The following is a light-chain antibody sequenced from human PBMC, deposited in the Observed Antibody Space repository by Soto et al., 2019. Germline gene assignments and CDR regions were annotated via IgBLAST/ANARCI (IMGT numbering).Light chain of an antibody. V-gene: IGKV3-11*01. CDR2: DAS. Sequence: EVVLTQSPATLSLSPGERATLSCRASQSVSSSLAWYQQKPGQTPRLLIYDASNRATGIPARFSGSGSGTEFTLTINSLESEDFAVYYCQQRSNWPPFTFGPGTTVDVK. CDR3: QQRSNWPPFT. J-gene: IGKJ3*01. CDR1: QSVSSS.